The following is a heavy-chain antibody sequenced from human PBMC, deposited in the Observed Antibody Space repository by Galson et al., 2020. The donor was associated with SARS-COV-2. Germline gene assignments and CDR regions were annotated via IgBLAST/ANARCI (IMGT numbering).Heavy chain of an antibody. CDR1: GGSFSDYS. V-gene: IGHV4-34*01. CDR2: VNHSGTT. J-gene: IGHJ4*02. Sequence: PSETLSLTCAVYGGSFSDYSWTWVRLPPGKGLEWIGEVNHSGTTNYNPSLKSRVTISVDTSKNQFSLKMNSVTAADTAVYYCARGVNIAVAGLLDFWGQGILVTVSS. D-gene: IGHD6-19*01. CDR3: ARGVNIAVAGLLDF.